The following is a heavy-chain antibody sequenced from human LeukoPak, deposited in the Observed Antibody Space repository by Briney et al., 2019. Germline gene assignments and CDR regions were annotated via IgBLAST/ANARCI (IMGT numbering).Heavy chain of an antibody. V-gene: IGHV1-18*01. CDR3: ARERGRLTMVRGGYDAFDI. Sequence: ASVRVSCKASGYTFTNYGVSWVRQAPGQGLEWMGWISTYNGNTNYAQKFQGRVTMTTDTSTSTAYMEVRRLRFDDTALYYCARERGRLTMVRGGYDAFDIWGQGTMVTVSS. CDR2: ISTYNGNT. J-gene: IGHJ3*02. D-gene: IGHD3-10*01. CDR1: GYTFTNYG.